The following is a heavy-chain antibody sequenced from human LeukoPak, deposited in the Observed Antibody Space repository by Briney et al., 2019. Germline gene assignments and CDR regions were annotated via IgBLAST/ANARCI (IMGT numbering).Heavy chain of an antibody. CDR1: GFTFSSYG. Sequence: GSLRLSCAASGFTFSSYGMHWVRQAPGKGLEWVAVISYDGSNKYYADSVKGRFTISRDNSKNTLYLQMNSLRAEDTAVYYCAKDGYTSAVTSHFDYWGQGTLVTVSS. V-gene: IGHV3-30*18. D-gene: IGHD6-19*01. CDR3: AKDGYTSAVTSHFDY. J-gene: IGHJ4*02. CDR2: ISYDGSNK.